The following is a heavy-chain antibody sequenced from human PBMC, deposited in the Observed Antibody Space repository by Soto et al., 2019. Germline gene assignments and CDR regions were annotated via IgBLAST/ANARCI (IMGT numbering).Heavy chain of an antibody. Sequence: EVRLVESGGGLVKSGGSLRLSCTASGFTFTNAWMNWVRQTPGKGLEWVGRIKTQAVGGTADYAVPVRGRFIVSRDDSRNTLYLQMNSLKTEDTAVYYCVTLGPAVPIGGKWGQGTLVTVSS. CDR2: IKTQAVGGTA. V-gene: IGHV3-15*01. J-gene: IGHJ4*02. D-gene: IGHD3-3*01. CDR3: VTLGPAVPIGGK. CDR1: GFTFTNAW.